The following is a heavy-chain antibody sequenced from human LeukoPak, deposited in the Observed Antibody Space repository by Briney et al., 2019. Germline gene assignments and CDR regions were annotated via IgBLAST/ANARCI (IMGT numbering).Heavy chain of an antibody. D-gene: IGHD2-21*02. Sequence: PSETLSLTCAVSGGSITIANYYWAWIRQPPGQGLEWIGTIYYSGTVYYNLSLKSRVTISIDTPQNQFSLELRSLTDPDTAVYYSATARWRQGWFDPWGQGTLVTVSS. CDR3: ATARWRQGWFDP. J-gene: IGHJ5*02. CDR1: GGSITIANYY. V-gene: IGHV4-39*01. CDR2: IYYSGTV.